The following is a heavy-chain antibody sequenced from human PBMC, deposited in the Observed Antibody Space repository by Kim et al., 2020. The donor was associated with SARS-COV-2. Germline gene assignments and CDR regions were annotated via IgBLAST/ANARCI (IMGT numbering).Heavy chain of an antibody. CDR3: ARHVRAYGGKTGDYYYYYGMDV. CDR2: IYPGDSDT. J-gene: IGHJ6*02. V-gene: IGHV5-51*01. Sequence: GESLKISCKGSGYSFTSYWIGWVRQMPGKGLEWMGIIYPGDSDTRYSPSFQGQVTISADKSISTAYLQWSSLKASDTAMYYCARHVRAYGGKTGDYYYYYGMDVWGQGTTVTVSS. D-gene: IGHD2-15*01. CDR1: GYSFTSYW.